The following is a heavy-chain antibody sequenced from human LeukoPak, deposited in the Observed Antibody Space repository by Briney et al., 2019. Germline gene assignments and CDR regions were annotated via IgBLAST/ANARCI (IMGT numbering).Heavy chain of an antibody. CDR1: GFTFSRYI. CDR3: ARGLRMDIVVVVAATFVDY. CDR2: ISSSSSCI. D-gene: IGHD2-15*01. J-gene: IGHJ4*02. V-gene: IGHV3-21*01. Sequence: GGSLRLSCAASGFTFSRYIMNGVRPAPGRGLGWVSCISSSSSCICYADSVKGRFTISRDNAKSSLYMQMNSLRAEDTAVYYSARGLRMDIVVVVAATFVDYWGQGTLVTVSS.